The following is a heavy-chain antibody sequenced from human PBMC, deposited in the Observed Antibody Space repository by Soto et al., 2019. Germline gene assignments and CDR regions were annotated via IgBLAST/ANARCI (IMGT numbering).Heavy chain of an antibody. CDR2: IIPIFGTA. D-gene: IGHD2-21*02. CDR3: ARGPAYCGGDCPYYYYGMDV. CDR1: GGTFSSYA. V-gene: IGHV1-69*13. Sequence: VASVKVSCKASGGTFSSYAISWVRQAPGQGLEWMGWIIPIFGTANYAQKFQGRVTITADESTSTAYMELSSLRSEDTAVYYCARGPAYCGGDCPYYYYGMDVWGQGTTVTVSS. J-gene: IGHJ6*02.